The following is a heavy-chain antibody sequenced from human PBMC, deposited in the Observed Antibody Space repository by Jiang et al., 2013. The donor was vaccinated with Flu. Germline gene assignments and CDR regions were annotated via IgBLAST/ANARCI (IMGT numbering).Heavy chain of an antibody. CDR2: ISSDGSNR. J-gene: IGHJ4*02. Sequence: VQLVESGGGVVQPGRSLRLSCAASGFTFSSHGIHWVRQAPGKGLEWVSLISSDGSNRAYADSVKGRFTISRDNSRNTLFLQMNSLRAEDTAVYYCATRDGRDYWGQGTLVTVSS. D-gene: IGHD5-24*01. V-gene: IGHV3-30-3*01. CDR3: ATRDGRDY. CDR1: GFTFSSHG.